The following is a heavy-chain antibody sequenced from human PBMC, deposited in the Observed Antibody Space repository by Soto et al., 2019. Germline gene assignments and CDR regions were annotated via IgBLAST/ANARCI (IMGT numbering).Heavy chain of an antibody. CDR2: ISSSSSYI. J-gene: IGHJ4*02. CDR1: GFTFSSYS. CDR3: ATEPLGYCSGGSCQYDY. Sequence: GGSLRLSCAASGFTFSSYSMNWVRQAPGKGLEWVSSISSSSSYIYYADSVKGRFTISRDNAKNSLYLQMNSLRAEDTAVYYCATEPLGYCSGGSCQYDYWGQGTLVTVSS. V-gene: IGHV3-21*01. D-gene: IGHD2-15*01.